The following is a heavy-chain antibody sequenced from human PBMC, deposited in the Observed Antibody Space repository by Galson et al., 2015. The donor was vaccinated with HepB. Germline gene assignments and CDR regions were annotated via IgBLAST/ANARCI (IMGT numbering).Heavy chain of an antibody. J-gene: IGHJ6*02. CDR3: ARDGPIDCGGLFYYYYGMDV. CDR2: INPSGGST. V-gene: IGHV1-46*01. Sequence: SVKVSCKASGYTFTSYYMHWVRQAPGQGLEWVGIINPSGGSTSYAQKFQGRVTMTRDTSASTVYMELSSLRSEDTAVYYCARDGPIDCGGLFYYYYGMDVWGQGTTVTVSS. CDR1: GYTFTSYY. D-gene: IGHD4-23*01.